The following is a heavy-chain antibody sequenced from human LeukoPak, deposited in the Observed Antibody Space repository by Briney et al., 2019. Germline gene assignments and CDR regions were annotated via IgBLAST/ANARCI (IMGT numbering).Heavy chain of an antibody. Sequence: GGSLRLSCEASGFTFSSYWMNWVRQAPGKGLVWVSRIASDGSSTTYADSVKGRFSISRDNAKNTLYLQMNSLRVEDTAVYYCARGRPHGNDYWGQGTLVTVSS. V-gene: IGHV3-74*01. CDR3: ARGRPHGNDY. D-gene: IGHD4-23*01. CDR1: GFTFSSYW. CDR2: IASDGSST. J-gene: IGHJ4*02.